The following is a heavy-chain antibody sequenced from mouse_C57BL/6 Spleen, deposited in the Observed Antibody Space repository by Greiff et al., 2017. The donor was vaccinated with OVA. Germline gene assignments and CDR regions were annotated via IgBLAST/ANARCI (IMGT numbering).Heavy chain of an antibody. D-gene: IGHD2-3*01. J-gene: IGHJ4*01. Sequence: DVHLVESGEGLVKPGGSLKLSCAASGFTFSSYAMSWVRQTPEKRLEWVAYISSGGDYIYYADTVKGRFTISRDNARNTLYLQMSSLKSEDTAMYYCTRDLYDGYYVAAMDYWGQGTSVTVSS. CDR2: ISSGGDYI. CDR1: GFTFSSYA. V-gene: IGHV5-9-1*02. CDR3: TRDLYDGYYVAAMDY.